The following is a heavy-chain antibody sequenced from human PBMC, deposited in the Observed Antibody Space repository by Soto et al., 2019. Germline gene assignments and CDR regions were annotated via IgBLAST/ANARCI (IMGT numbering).Heavy chain of an antibody. CDR1: GFTFSSYS. CDR2: INSDSSVI. J-gene: IGHJ4*02. Sequence: GSLRLSCAASGFTFSSYSMNWVRQAPGKGLEWISYINSDSSVINYADSVKGRVTISRDNAKDSVYLQLNSLRDADTAVYYCARDHSILGVLGFWGQGTLVTVSS. CDR3: ARDHSILGVLGF. D-gene: IGHD1-26*01. V-gene: IGHV3-48*02.